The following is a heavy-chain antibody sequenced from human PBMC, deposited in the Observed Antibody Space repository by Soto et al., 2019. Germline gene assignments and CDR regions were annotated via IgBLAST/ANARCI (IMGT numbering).Heavy chain of an antibody. CDR2: IWFDGSNK. J-gene: IGHJ4*02. CDR3: ARKVGMEFDY. V-gene: IGHV3-33*01. Sequence: QVQLVESGGGVVQPGRSLRLSCAASGFTFSSFGMHWVRQAPGKGLEWVALIWFDGSNKNYADSVKGRFTISRDNSKNTLSLQMNSLGAEGTAVYYCARKVGMEFDYWGQGTQVTVSS. D-gene: IGHD2-21*01. CDR1: GFTFSSFG.